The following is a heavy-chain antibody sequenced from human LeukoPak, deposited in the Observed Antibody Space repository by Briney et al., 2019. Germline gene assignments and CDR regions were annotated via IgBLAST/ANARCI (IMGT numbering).Heavy chain of an antibody. CDR2: MNPNSGNT. CDR3: ARESSSSDYFDY. Sequence: ASVKVSCKASGYTFTSYDINWVRQATGQGLEWMGWMNPNSGNTGYAQKFQGRVTITRNTSISTAYMELSSLRSEDTAVYYCARESSSSDYFDYWGQGTLVTVSS. CDR1: GYTFTSYD. D-gene: IGHD6-6*01. V-gene: IGHV1-8*03. J-gene: IGHJ4*02.